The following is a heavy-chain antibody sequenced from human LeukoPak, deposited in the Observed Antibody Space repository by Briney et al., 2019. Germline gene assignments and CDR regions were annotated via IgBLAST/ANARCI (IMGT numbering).Heavy chain of an antibody. CDR2: IFSNSDTI. D-gene: IGHD3-10*01. CDR3: AKGGSGWGDAFDT. V-gene: IGHV3-9*01. CDR1: GFTFSSYW. Sequence: GGSLRLSCAASGFTFSSYWMSWVRQVPGKGLKWVSSIFSNSDTIGYVGSVKGRFTISRDNAKNSLYLQMENLRPEDTALYYCAKGGSGWGDAFDTWGQGTLVTVSS. J-gene: IGHJ3*02.